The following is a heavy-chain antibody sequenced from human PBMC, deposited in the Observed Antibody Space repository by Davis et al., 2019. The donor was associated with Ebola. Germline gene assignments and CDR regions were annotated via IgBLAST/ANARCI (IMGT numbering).Heavy chain of an antibody. D-gene: IGHD2-15*01. Sequence: GESLKISCAASGFTFSSYWMSWVRQAPGKGLEWVANIKQDGSEKYYVDSVKGRFTISRDNAKNSLYLQMNSLRAEDTAVYYCAGGLNVVVVAATNSYYYGMDVWGQGTTVTVSS. CDR3: AGGLNVVVVAATNSYYYGMDV. CDR2: IKQDGSEK. CDR1: GFTFSSYW. V-gene: IGHV3-7*03. J-gene: IGHJ6*02.